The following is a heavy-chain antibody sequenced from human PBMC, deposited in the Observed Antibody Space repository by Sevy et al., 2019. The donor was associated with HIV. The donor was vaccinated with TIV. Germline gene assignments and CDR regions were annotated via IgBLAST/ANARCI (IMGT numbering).Heavy chain of an antibody. D-gene: IGHD6-13*01. J-gene: IGHJ4*02. Sequence: GGSLRLSCVASGFTFSSYAMHWVRQAPGKGLEWVAVISYDGSNKYYADSVKGRFTISRDNSKNTLYLQMNSLRAEDTAVYYCARDQRIAAAAGDYWGQGTLVTVSS. V-gene: IGHV3-30-3*01. CDR2: ISYDGSNK. CDR3: ARDQRIAAAAGDY. CDR1: GFTFSSYA.